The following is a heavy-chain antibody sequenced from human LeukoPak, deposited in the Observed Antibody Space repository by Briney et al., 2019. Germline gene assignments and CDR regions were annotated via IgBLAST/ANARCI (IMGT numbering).Heavy chain of an antibody. CDR2: IYTSGSN. CDR3: ARGLRGLPED. CDR1: GDSSRSYY. V-gene: IGHV4-4*07. J-gene: IGHJ4*02. D-gene: IGHD1-14*01. Sequence: SETLSLTCTVSGDSSRSYYWTWIRQPAGKGLEWIGRIYTSGSNNYNPSLKSRVTMSVDTSKKQFSLKLSSVTAADTAVYYCARGLRGLPEDWGQGTLVIVSS.